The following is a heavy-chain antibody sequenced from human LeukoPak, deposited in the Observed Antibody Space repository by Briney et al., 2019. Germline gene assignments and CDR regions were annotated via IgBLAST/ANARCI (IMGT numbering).Heavy chain of an antibody. D-gene: IGHD6-6*01. J-gene: IGHJ6*03. V-gene: IGHV3-23*01. CDR3: AKASWPSYYMDV. CDR2: ISGSGGST. Sequence: GGSLRLSCAASGFTFNSYAMSWVRQAPGKGLEWVSAISGSGGSTYYADSVKGRFTISRDNSKNTLYLQMNSLRAEDTAVYYCAKASWPSYYMDVWGKGTTVTVSS. CDR1: GFTFNSYA.